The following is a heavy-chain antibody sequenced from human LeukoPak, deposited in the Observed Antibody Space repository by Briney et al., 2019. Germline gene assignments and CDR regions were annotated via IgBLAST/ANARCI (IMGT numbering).Heavy chain of an antibody. J-gene: IGHJ6*03. Sequence: GGSLRLSCTVSGFTVSSNSMSWVRQAPGKGLEWVSFIYSGTIHYSDSVKGRFTISRDNSKNTLYLQMNSLRAEDTAVYYCVPRKEWSCYMDVWGKGTTVTVSS. D-gene: IGHD3-3*01. CDR1: GFTVSSNS. CDR3: VPRKEWSCYMDV. CDR2: IYSGTI. V-gene: IGHV3-53*01.